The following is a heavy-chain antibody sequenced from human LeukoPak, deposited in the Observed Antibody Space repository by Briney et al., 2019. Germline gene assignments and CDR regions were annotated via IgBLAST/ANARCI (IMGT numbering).Heavy chain of an antibody. CDR2: INPNSGGT. D-gene: IGHD3-16*01. CDR3: ARVGFGGLGWYYMGV. J-gene: IGHJ6*03. V-gene: IGHV1-2*02. Sequence: ASVKVSCKASGYTFTGYYMHWVRQAPGQGLEWMGWINPNSGGTNYVQKFQGRVTMTRDTSISTAYMELSRLRSDDTAVYYCARVGFGGLGWYYMGVWGKGTTVTVSS. CDR1: GYTFTGYY.